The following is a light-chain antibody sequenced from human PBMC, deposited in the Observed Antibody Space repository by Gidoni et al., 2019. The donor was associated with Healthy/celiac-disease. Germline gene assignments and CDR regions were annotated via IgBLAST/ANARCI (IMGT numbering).Light chain of an antibody. V-gene: IGKV3-20*01. J-gene: IGKJ1*01. CDR2: GAS. CDR3: QQYGSSPPWT. CDR1: QSVSSSY. Sequence: ELVLTQSPGTLSLSPGERATLSCRASQSVSSSYLAWYQQTPGQAPRLLIYGASSRATGIPDRFSGSGSGTDFTLTISRLEPEDFAVYYCQQYGSSPPWTFGQGTKVEIK.